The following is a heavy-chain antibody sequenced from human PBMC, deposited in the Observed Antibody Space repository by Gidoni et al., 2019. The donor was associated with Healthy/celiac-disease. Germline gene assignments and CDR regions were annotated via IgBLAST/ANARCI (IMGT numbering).Heavy chain of an antibody. CDR3: AKTAGYSSGWYGGGDY. J-gene: IGHJ4*02. V-gene: IGHV3-23*01. CDR1: GITFSSYA. CDR2: ISGSGGST. Sequence: EVQLLESGGGLVQPGGSLRLSCAASGITFSSYAMSWVRQAPGKGLGLVSAISGSGGSTYDADSVKGRFTISRDNSKNTLYLQMNSLRAEDTAVYYCAKTAGYSSGWYGGGDYWGQGTLVTVSS. D-gene: IGHD6-19*01.